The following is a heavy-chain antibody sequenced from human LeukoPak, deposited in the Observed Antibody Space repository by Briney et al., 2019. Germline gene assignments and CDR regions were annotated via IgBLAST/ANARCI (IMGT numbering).Heavy chain of an antibody. Sequence: GGSLRLSCAASGFTFSSYWMSWVRQAPGKGLEWVANIKQEGSEKYYVDSVKGRFTISRDDAKNSLYLQMNSLRAEDTAVYYCARDVLGGSYGDYWGQGTLVTVSS. CDR2: IKQEGSEK. D-gene: IGHD1-26*01. CDR1: GFTFSSYW. J-gene: IGHJ4*02. V-gene: IGHV3-7*01. CDR3: ARDVLGGSYGDY.